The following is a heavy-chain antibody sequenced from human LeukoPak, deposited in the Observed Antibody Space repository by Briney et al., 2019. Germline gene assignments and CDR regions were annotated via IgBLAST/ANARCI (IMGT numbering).Heavy chain of an antibody. CDR1: GFTVSSNY. V-gene: IGHV3-53*01. Sequence: GGSLRLSCAASGFTVSSNYMSWVRQAPGKGLEWVSVIYSGGSTYYADSVKGRFTISRDNSKNTLYLQVSSLRAEDTAVYYCARVRKYYDSSGYYIWGQGTLVTVSS. CDR3: ARVRKYYDSSGYYI. D-gene: IGHD3-22*01. J-gene: IGHJ4*02. CDR2: IYSGGST.